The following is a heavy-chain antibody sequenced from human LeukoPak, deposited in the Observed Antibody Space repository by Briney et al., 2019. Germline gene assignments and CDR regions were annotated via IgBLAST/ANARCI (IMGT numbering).Heavy chain of an antibody. V-gene: IGHV1-2*02. D-gene: IGHD3-9*01. CDR2: INPNSGGT. J-gene: IGHJ4*02. Sequence: AASVKVSCKASGYTFTGYYMHWVRQAPGQGLEWMGWINPNSGGTNYAQKFQGRVTMTRDTSISTAYMELSRLRSDDTAVYYCARGGEGLRYFDWLLHSHFDYWGQGTLVTVSS. CDR3: ARGGEGLRYFDWLLHSHFDY. CDR1: GYTFTGYY.